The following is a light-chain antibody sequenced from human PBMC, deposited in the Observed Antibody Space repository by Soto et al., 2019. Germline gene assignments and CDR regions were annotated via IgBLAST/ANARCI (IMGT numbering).Light chain of an antibody. CDR3: CSYAGNSDV. V-gene: IGLV2-23*01. Sequence: LTXPASVSGSPGQSITISCTGTSSDVGSYNLVSWYQQHPGKAPKLMIYEGSKRPSGVSSRFSGSKSGNTASLTISGLQAEDEADYYCCSYAGNSDVFGTGTKVTVL. CDR1: SSDVGSYNL. J-gene: IGLJ1*01. CDR2: EGS.